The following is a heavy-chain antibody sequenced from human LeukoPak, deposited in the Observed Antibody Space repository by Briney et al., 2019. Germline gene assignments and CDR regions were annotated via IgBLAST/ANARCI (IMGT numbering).Heavy chain of an antibody. CDR3: ASSDIAVAATYYFDY. V-gene: IGHV3-21*01. CDR2: ISSSSSYI. CDR1: GFTFSSYS. D-gene: IGHD6-19*01. J-gene: IGHJ4*02. Sequence: SGGSLRPSCAASGFTFSSYSMNWVRQAPGKGLEWVSSISSSSSYIYYADSVKGRFTISRDNAKNSLYLQMNSLRAEDTAVYYCASSDIAVAATYYFDYWGQGTLVTVSS.